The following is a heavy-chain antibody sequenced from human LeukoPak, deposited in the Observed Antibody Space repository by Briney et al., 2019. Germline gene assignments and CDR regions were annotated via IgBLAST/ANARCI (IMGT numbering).Heavy chain of an antibody. V-gene: IGHV3-74*01. CDR3: ARRPAYCGGDCYSFAFDI. D-gene: IGHD2-21*02. Sequence: GGSLRLSCAASGFTFSSYWMHWVRQAPGKGLVWVSRINSDGSSTSYADSVKGRFTISRDNAKNTLYLQMNSLRAEDTAVYYCARRPAYCGGDCYSFAFDIWGQGTMVTVSS. CDR1: GFTFSSYW. CDR2: INSDGSST. J-gene: IGHJ3*02.